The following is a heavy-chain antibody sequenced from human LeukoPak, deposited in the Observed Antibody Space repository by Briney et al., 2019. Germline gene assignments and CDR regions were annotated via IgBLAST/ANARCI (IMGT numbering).Heavy chain of an antibody. D-gene: IGHD6-19*01. Sequence: PSQTPSLTCTVSGGSISSGDYYWSWIRQPPGKGLEWIGYIYYSGSTNYNPSLKSRVTISVDTSKNQFSLKLSSVTAADTAVYYCARMYSNGWYDYWGQGTLVTVSS. CDR2: IYYSGST. J-gene: IGHJ4*02. CDR1: GGSISSGDYY. CDR3: ARMYSNGWYDY. V-gene: IGHV4-61*08.